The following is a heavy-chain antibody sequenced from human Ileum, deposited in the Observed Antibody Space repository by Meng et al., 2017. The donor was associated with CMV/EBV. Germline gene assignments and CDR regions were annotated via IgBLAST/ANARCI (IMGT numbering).Heavy chain of an antibody. CDR2: TRNKANSYTT. CDR3: VRVRDSGAHYGPWFDP. J-gene: IGHJ5*02. D-gene: IGHD4-17*01. CDR1: GFTFSDYY. Sequence: GESLKISCAASGFTFSDYYMDWVRQAPGKGLEWVGRTRNKANSYTTEYAASVKGRFTISRDDLKNSLYLQMNSLKTEDTAVYYCVRVRDSGAHYGPWFDPWGQGTLVTSPQ. V-gene: IGHV3-72*01.